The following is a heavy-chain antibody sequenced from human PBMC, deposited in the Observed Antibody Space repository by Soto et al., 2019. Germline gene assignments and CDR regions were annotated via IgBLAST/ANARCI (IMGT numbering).Heavy chain of an antibody. CDR3: ASQHAHHAY. Sequence: GGSLRLSCAVSGFSVRNAWINWVRQAPGKGLEWVGRIKSITSGGTPDYAAPVKGRFTISRDDSKNTVSLQMNSLKIEDAAVYYCASQHAHHAYWGQGTVVTVSS. CDR2: IKSITSGGTP. V-gene: IGHV3-15*07. CDR1: GFSVRNAW. J-gene: IGHJ1*01. D-gene: IGHD2-2*01.